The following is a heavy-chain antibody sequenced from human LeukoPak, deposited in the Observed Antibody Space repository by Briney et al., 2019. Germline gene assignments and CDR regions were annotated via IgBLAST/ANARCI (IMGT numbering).Heavy chain of an antibody. CDR1: GDSVSSNSAA. CDR3: ARVPYYYGSGSYYNEAFDI. V-gene: IGHV6-1*01. D-gene: IGHD3-10*01. Sequence: SQTLSLTCAISGDSVSSNSAAWNWIRQSPSRGLEWLGRTYYRSKWYNDYAVSVKSRITINPDTSKNQFSLQLNSVTPEDTAVYYCARVPYYYGSGSYYNEAFDIWGQGTMVTVSS. CDR2: TYYRSKWYN. J-gene: IGHJ3*02.